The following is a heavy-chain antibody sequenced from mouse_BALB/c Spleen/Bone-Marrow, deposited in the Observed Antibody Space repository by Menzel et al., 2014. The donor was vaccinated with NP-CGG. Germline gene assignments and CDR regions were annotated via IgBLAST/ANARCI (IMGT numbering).Heavy chain of an antibody. CDR3: ARWEYYAMDY. Sequence: DLVKPGASVKLSCKASGYTFTSYWINWIKQRPGQGLEWIGRIAPGSGSTYYNEMFKGKATLTVDTSSSTAYIQLSSLSSEDSAVYFCARWEYYAMDYWGQGTSVTVSS. CDR1: GYTFTSYW. D-gene: IGHD4-1*01. V-gene: IGHV1S41*01. CDR2: IAPGSGST. J-gene: IGHJ4*01.